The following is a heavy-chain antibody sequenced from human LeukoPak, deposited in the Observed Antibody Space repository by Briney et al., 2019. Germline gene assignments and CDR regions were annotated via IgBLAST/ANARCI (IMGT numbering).Heavy chain of an antibody. CDR2: ISYSGST. V-gene: IGHV4-31*03. Sequence: SETLSLTCTVSGGSTSSGGYYWSWIRQHPGKGLEWIGYISYSGSTFFNPSLKSRVTISKDTSKNQFSLQLSSVTAADTAVYYCARRIAVAGIFDYWGQGTLVTVSS. J-gene: IGHJ4*02. D-gene: IGHD6-19*01. CDR1: GGSTSSGGYY. CDR3: ARRIAVAGIFDY.